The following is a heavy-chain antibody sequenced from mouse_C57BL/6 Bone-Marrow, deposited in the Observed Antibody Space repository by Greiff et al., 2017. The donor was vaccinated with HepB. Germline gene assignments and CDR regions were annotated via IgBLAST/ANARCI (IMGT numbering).Heavy chain of an antibody. J-gene: IGHJ4*01. Sequence: QVQLQQSGAELVKPGASVKISCKASGYAFSSYWMNWVKQRPGKGLEWIGQIYPGDGDTNYNGKFKGKATLTADKSSSTAYMQLSSLTSEDSAVYFCARWAPAVVAPYAMDYWGQGTSVTVSS. CDR3: ARWAPAVVAPYAMDY. D-gene: IGHD1-1*01. CDR2: IYPGDGDT. CDR1: GYAFSSYW. V-gene: IGHV1-80*01.